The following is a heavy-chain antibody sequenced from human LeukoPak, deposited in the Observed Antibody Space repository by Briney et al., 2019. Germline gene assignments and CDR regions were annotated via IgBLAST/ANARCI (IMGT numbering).Heavy chain of an antibody. D-gene: IGHD6-6*01. J-gene: IGHJ6*03. Sequence: ASVKVSCKASGYTFTGYYMHWVRQAPGQGLEWMGWINPNSGGTNYAQKFQGRVTMTRDTSISTAYMELSRLRSDDTAVYYCARDGSSSSNYYYYYYMDVWGKGTTVTVSS. V-gene: IGHV1-2*02. CDR2: INPNSGGT. CDR1: GYTFTGYY. CDR3: ARDGSSSSNYYYYYYMDV.